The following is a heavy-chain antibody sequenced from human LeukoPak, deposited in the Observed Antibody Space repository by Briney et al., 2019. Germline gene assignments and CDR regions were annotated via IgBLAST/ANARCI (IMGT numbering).Heavy chain of an antibody. J-gene: IGHJ5*02. D-gene: IGHD3-10*01. CDR1: GYTFTSYD. CDR3: ARGEPYYYAERGDNWFDP. CDR2: MNPNSGNT. V-gene: IGHV1-8*01. Sequence: GASVKVSCKASGYTFTSYDINWVRQATGQGLEWMGSMNPNSGNTGYAQKFQGRVTMTRNTSISTAYMELSSLRSEDTAVYYCARGEPYYYAERGDNWFDPWGQGTLVTVSS.